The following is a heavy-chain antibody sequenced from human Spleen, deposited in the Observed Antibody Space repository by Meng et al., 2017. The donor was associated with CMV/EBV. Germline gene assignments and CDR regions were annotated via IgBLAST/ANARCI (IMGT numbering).Heavy chain of an antibody. CDR3: ARGTGIFDY. CDR1: GYTVTSNG. Sequence: VSCRAAGYTVTSNGISWVRQAPGQGLEWMGWISPSIGSTNYAQKLEGRVTMTTDRSTTTAYLELRSLRYDDTAVYFCARGTGIFDYWGQGTLVTVSS. J-gene: IGHJ4*02. D-gene: IGHD7-27*01. V-gene: IGHV1-18*04. CDR2: ISPSIGST.